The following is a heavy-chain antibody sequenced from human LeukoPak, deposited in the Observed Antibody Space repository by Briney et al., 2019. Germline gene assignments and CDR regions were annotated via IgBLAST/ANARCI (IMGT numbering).Heavy chain of an antibody. J-gene: IGHJ4*02. CDR1: GFTVSSNY. D-gene: IGHD1-26*01. Sequence: GGSLRLSCAASGFTVSSNYMSWVRQPPGKGLEWVSVIYTGGSTYYADSVKGRFTISRDNSKNTLYLQMNSLRAEDTAVYYCARDSRIDSASYGPLDYWGQGTLVTVSS. CDR2: IYTGGST. CDR3: ARDSRIDSASYGPLDY. V-gene: IGHV3-53*01.